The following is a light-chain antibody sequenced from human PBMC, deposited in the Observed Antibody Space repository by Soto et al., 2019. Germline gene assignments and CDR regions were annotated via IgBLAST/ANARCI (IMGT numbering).Light chain of an antibody. CDR2: GAS. Sequence: TVLTQSPGTLSLSPSERWTLSCRASQSVSSSYLAWYQQKPGQAPRLLIYGASSRATGIPDRFSGSGSGTDFTLTISRLEPEDFAVYYCQQYGSSITFGQGTRLEIK. CDR3: QQYGSSIT. V-gene: IGKV3-20*01. CDR1: QSVSSSY. J-gene: IGKJ5*01.